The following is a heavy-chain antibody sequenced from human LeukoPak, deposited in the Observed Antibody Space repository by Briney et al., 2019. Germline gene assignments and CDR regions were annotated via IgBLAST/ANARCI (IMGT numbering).Heavy chain of an antibody. CDR3: ARDGSYFLSDHHALDI. J-gene: IGHJ3*02. CDR2: ISAYNGNT. Sequence: ASVKVSCKASGYTFTSYGISWVRQAPGQGLEWMGWISAYNGNTNYAQKLQGRVTMTTDTSTSTAYMELRSLRSDDTAVYYCARDGSYFLSDHHALDIWGQGTMVTVSS. V-gene: IGHV1-18*01. D-gene: IGHD1-26*01. CDR1: GYTFTSYG.